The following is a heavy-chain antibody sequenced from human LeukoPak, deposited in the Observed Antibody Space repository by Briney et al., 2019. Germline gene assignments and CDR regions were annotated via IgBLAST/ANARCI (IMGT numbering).Heavy chain of an antibody. D-gene: IGHD1-14*01. CDR1: GFTFSTYV. CDR2: ISASGGSA. Sequence: GGSLRLSCAAPGFTFSTYVMSWVRQAPGKGLEWVSDISASGGSADYADSVKGRFTFSRDNSKNTLYLQMNSLRAEDTAVYHCAKVGDGGNHLSFFDYWGQGALVTVSS. V-gene: IGHV3-23*01. CDR3: AKVGDGGNHLSFFDY. J-gene: IGHJ4*02.